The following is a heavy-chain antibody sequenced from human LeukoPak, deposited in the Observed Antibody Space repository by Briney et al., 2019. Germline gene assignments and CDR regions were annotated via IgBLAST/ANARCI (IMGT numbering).Heavy chain of an antibody. Sequence: GGSLRLSCAVSGFSFSFYEMNWVRQAPGRGLEWVSLISYNGGTVNYADSVKGRFVISRDNAKNSLFLQMSSLRVEDTAIYYCARHHMDSWGQGTLVTVSS. V-gene: IGHV3-48*03. CDR1: GFSFSFYE. CDR3: ARHHMDS. CDR2: ISYNGGTV. J-gene: IGHJ5*02. D-gene: IGHD2-2*03.